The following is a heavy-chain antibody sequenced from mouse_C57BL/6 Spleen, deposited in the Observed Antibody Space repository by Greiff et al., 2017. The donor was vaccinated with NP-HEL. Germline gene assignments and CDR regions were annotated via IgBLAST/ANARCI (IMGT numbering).Heavy chain of an antibody. Sequence: LQESGAELVKPGASVKISCKASGYAFSSYWINWVKQRPGKGLEWIGQIYPGDGDTNYNGKFKGKATLTADKSSSTAYMQLSSLTSEDSAVYFCARKGYGNYVGYFDVWGTGTTVTVSS. D-gene: IGHD2-1*01. J-gene: IGHJ1*03. CDR3: ARKGYGNYVGYFDV. V-gene: IGHV1-80*01. CDR1: GYAFSSYW. CDR2: IYPGDGDT.